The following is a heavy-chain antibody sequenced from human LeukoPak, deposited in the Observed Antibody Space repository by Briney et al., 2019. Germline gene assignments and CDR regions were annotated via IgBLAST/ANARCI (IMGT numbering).Heavy chain of an antibody. CDR3: AREVFRWGGKGLDY. J-gene: IGHJ4*02. D-gene: IGHD4-23*01. CDR1: GGSIRSSSFD. V-gene: IGHV4-39*02. Sequence: PSETLSLTCTVSGGSIRSSSFDWGWVRQPPGEGLEWIGSIYYSGSTYYNPSLKSRVTISVDTSKNQFSLKLTSVTAADTAVYYCAREVFRWGGKGLDYWGQGTLVTVSS. CDR2: IYYSGST.